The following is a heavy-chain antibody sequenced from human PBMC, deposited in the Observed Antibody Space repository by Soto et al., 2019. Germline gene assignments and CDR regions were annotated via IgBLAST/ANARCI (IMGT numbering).Heavy chain of an antibody. D-gene: IGHD5-12*01. V-gene: IGHV3-11*05. CDR1: GFRFSDYY. CDR2: IKSSNSYT. J-gene: IGHJ4*02. CDR3: ATERGGYFD. Sequence: QVQLVESGGGVVKPGGSLRLSCAASGFRFSDYYMSWIRQAPGKGLEWISYIKSSNSYTNYTDSVKGRFTVSRDNAKNSLYLQMNSLRAEDTAVYYCATERGGYFDWGQGTLDTVSS.